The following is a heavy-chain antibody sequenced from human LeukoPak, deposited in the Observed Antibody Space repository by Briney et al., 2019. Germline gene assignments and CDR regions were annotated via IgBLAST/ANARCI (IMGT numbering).Heavy chain of an antibody. CDR2: IYYSGST. Sequence: ASETLSLTCTVSGGFINSHYWSWIRQPPGKGLEWIGYIYYSGSTNYNPSPTSRVAISVDRSKNQFSLKLTSVTAADTAVYYCARRAADDAFDIWGQGTMVTVSS. J-gene: IGHJ3*02. CDR1: GGFINSHY. V-gene: IGHV4-59*08. CDR3: ARRAADDAFDI.